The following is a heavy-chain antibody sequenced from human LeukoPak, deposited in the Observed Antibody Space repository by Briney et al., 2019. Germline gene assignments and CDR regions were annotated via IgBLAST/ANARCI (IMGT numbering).Heavy chain of an antibody. Sequence: PSGTLSLTCAVSGGSISSSNWWSWVRQPPGKGLEWIGEIYHSGSTNYNPSLKSRVTISVDKSKNQFSLKLSSVTAADTAVYYRARLYSGSYYVFDYWGQGTLVTVSS. CDR2: IYHSGST. J-gene: IGHJ4*02. V-gene: IGHV4-4*02. CDR3: ARLYSGSYYVFDY. CDR1: GGSISSSNW. D-gene: IGHD1-26*01.